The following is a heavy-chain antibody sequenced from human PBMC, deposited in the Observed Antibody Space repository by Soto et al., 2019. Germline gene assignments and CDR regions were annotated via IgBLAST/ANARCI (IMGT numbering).Heavy chain of an antibody. CDR3: AQDPYRYDYIWGSYRDPAFDI. V-gene: IGHV3-30*18. CDR2: ISYGGSEK. J-gene: IGHJ3*02. Sequence: GGSLRLSCAASGFTFSSYGMHWVRQAPGKGLEWVAVISYGGSEKYHADSVRGRFTISRDNSKNTLYLQMNSLRAEDTAVYYCAQDPYRYDYIWGSYRDPAFDIWGQGTMVTVSS. D-gene: IGHD3-16*02. CDR1: GFTFSSYG.